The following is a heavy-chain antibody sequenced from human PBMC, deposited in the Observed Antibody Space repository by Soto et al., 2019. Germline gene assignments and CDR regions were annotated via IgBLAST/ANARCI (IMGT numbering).Heavy chain of an antibody. D-gene: IGHD3-22*01. CDR2: IIPFFDTA. Sequence: SVKVSCKASGGTFSSYVISWVRQAPGQGLEWMGGIIPFFDTANYAQKFQGRVTISAAESTRTAYMELHSLRSEDTAVYYCAGGHYHDSTGYYPAEYFQYWGQGTPVTAPQ. V-gene: IGHV1-69*13. J-gene: IGHJ1*01. CDR1: GGTFSSYV. CDR3: AGGHYHDSTGYYPAEYFQY.